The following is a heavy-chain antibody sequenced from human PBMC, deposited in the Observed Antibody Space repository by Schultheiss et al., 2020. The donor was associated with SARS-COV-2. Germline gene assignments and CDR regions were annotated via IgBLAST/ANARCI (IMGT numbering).Heavy chain of an antibody. J-gene: IGHJ4*02. V-gene: IGHV3-23*01. D-gene: IGHD3-22*01. CDR1: GFTFSSYA. CDR3: AKSPQSGLMEYFDY. CDR2: ISGSATST. Sequence: GGSLRLSCAASGFTFSSYAMSWVRQAPGKGLEWVSAISGSATSTYYADSVRGRSTISRDKSKSTLYLQMNSLRVEDTALYYCAKSPQSGLMEYFDYWGRGTLVTVSS.